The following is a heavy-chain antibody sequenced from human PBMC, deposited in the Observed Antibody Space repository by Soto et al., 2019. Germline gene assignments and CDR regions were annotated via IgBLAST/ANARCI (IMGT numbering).Heavy chain of an antibody. CDR2: TYYSGST. J-gene: IGHJ5*02. CDR1: GGSISSYY. CDR3: ARDYYDSSGYPSPGTFDP. V-gene: IGHV4-59*01. D-gene: IGHD3-22*01. Sequence: SETLSLTCTVSGGSISSYYWSWIRQPPGKGLEWIGYTYYSGSTNYNPSLKSRVTISVDTSKNQFSLKLSSVTAADTVVYYCARDYYDSSGYPSPGTFDPWGQGTLVTVSS.